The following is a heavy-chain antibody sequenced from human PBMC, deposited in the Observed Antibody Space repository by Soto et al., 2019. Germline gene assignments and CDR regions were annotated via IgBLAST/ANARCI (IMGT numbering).Heavy chain of an antibody. V-gene: IGHV3-23*01. J-gene: IGHJ4*02. CDR2: ISGSGGST. Sequence: EVQLLESGGGLVQPGGSLRLSCAASGFTFSSYAMSWVRQAPGKGLEWVSAISGSGGSTYYADSVRGRFTISRDNSKNALYLQMNSLRAEDTDVYYCAKDELVDGSSNTRDFDYWGQGTLVAVSS. D-gene: IGHD2-8*02. CDR3: AKDELVDGSSNTRDFDY. CDR1: GFTFSSYA.